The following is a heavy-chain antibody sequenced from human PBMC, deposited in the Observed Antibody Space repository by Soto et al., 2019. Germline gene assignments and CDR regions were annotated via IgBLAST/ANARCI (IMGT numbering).Heavy chain of an antibody. CDR2: TSYRSKWSN. J-gene: IGHJ4*02. V-gene: IGHV6-1*01. D-gene: IGHD6-6*01. Sequence: QVPLQQSGPGLVQPSQTLSLTCAISGDSVSSNTAAWNWIRQSPSGGLEWLGRTSYRSKWSNDYAVSMKSRITLSPDTSMNQFSLQLSSVTPEDTAVYYWARGVSAQFDYWGRGTLVTVSS. CDR3: ARGVSAQFDY. CDR1: GDSVSSNTAA.